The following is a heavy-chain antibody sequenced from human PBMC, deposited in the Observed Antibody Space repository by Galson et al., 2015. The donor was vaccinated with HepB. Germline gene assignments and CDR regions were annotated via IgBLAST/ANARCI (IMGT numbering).Heavy chain of an antibody. CDR2: INTNTRIP. D-gene: IGHD3-22*01. Sequence: SVKVSCKASGYSFATYALIWVRQAPGQGLEWMGWINTNTRIPTYAQGFTGRFVFSLDPSVRTTYLEISSLKPEDTAVYYCARRYDYETSAFGYWGQGTPVTVSS. V-gene: IGHV7-4-1*02. CDR3: ARRYDYETSAFGY. J-gene: IGHJ4*02. CDR1: GYSFATYA.